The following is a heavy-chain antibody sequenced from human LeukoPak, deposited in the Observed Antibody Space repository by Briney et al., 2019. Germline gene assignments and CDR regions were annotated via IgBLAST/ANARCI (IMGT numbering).Heavy chain of an antibody. CDR3: ARGYSDWLR. Sequence: GGSLRLSCAASGFTFDDYAMHWVRQAPGKGLEWVSGISWNSGSIGYADSVKGRFTISRDNAKNSLYLQMSGLRVEDTAVYYCARGYSDWLRWGQGTQVTVSS. J-gene: IGHJ4*02. V-gene: IGHV3-9*01. CDR1: GFTFDDYA. CDR2: ISWNSGSI. D-gene: IGHD4-11*01.